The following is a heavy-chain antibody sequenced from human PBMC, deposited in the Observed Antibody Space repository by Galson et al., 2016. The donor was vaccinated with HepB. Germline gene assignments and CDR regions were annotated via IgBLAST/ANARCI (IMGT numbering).Heavy chain of an antibody. J-gene: IGHJ1*01. CDR1: GYTFTGYY. Sequence: SCKASGYTFTGYYIHWVRQAPGQGLEWMGWINPNGGGTNYAQKLQGRVTMTTDTSISTAYMDLRRLTSDDTAVYYCVPATAPPEYSQQWGQGTLVTVSS. CDR3: VPATAPPEYSQQ. CDR2: INPNGGGT. V-gene: IGHV1-2*02. D-gene: IGHD2-2*01.